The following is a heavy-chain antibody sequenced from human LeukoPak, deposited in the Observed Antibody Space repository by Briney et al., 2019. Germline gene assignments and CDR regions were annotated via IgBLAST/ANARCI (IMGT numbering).Heavy chain of an antibody. CDR2: ISYDGSNK. D-gene: IGHD4-4*01. J-gene: IGHJ1*01. V-gene: IGHV3-30-3*01. Sequence: GGSLRLSCAASGFTFSSYAMHWVRQAPGKGLEWVAVISYDGSNKYYADSVKGRFTISRDNSKNTLYLQMNSLRAEDTAVYYCAKDWGLQYPTEYFQHWGQGTLVTVSS. CDR3: AKDWGLQYPTEYFQH. CDR1: GFTFSSYA.